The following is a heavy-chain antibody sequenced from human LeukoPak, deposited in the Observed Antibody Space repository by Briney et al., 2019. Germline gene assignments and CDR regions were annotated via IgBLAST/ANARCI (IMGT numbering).Heavy chain of an antibody. D-gene: IGHD6-19*01. CDR3: ARCGRSGWYGDYYYMDV. Sequence: ASVKVSCKASGYTFTSYGIGWVRQAPGQGLEWMGWISAYNGNTNYAQNLQGRVTMTTDTSTRTAYMEVRSLRSDDTAVYYCARCGRSGWYGDYYYMDVWGKGTTVTVSS. J-gene: IGHJ6*03. CDR1: GYTFTSYG. V-gene: IGHV1-18*01. CDR2: ISAYNGNT.